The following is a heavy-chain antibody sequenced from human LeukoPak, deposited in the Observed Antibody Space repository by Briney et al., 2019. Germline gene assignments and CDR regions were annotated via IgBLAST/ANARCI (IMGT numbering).Heavy chain of an antibody. Sequence: ASLKVSCKASGYTFTGYYMHWVRQAPGQGLEWMGRINPNSGGTNYAQKFQGRVTTTRDTPISTAYIELSRLRSDDTAVYYCARARWLGTFDYWGQGTLVTVSS. CDR3: ARARWLGTFDY. J-gene: IGHJ4*02. CDR1: GYTFTGYY. V-gene: IGHV1-2*06. CDR2: INPNSGGT. D-gene: IGHD6-19*01.